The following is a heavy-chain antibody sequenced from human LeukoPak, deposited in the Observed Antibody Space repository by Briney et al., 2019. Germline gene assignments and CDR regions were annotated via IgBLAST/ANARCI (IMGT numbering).Heavy chain of an antibody. V-gene: IGHV4-30-2*01. CDR3: ARGSCGGDCPLGVDAFDI. Sequence: PSRTLSLTCAVSGGSISSGGYSWSWIRQPPGKGLEWIGYIYHSGSTYYNPSLKSRVTISVDRSKNQFSLKLSSVTAADTAVYHCARGSCGGDCPLGVDAFDIWGQGTMVTVSS. J-gene: IGHJ3*02. CDR1: GGSISSGGYS. CDR2: IYHSGST. D-gene: IGHD2-21*02.